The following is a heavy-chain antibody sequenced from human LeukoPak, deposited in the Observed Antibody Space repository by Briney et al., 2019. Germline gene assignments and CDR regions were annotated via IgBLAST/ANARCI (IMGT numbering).Heavy chain of an antibody. J-gene: IGHJ4*02. D-gene: IGHD3-9*01. Sequence: SETLSLTCAVYGGSFIGFHWNWIRQPPGKGLEWIGDINHSGSTNYNPSLKSRVTISVDTSKNQFSLKLSSVTAADTAVYYCARGLVIIEAYFDYWGQGTLVTVSS. CDR1: GGSFIGFH. V-gene: IGHV4-34*01. CDR2: INHSGST. CDR3: ARGLVIIEAYFDY.